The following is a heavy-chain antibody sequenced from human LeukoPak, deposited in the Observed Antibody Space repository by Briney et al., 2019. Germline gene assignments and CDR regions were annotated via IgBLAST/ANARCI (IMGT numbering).Heavy chain of an antibody. J-gene: IGHJ2*01. D-gene: IGHD2-2*01. CDR1: GFTFSSYW. CDR2: IKQDGSEK. V-gene: IGHV3-7*01. Sequence: GGSLRLSCAASGFTFSSYWMSWVRQAPGKGLEWVANIKQDGSEKYYVDSVKGRFTISRDNAKNSLYLQMNSLRAEDTAVYYCAREGYCSSTSCSTVLWYFDLWGRGTLVTVSS. CDR3: AREGYCSSTSCSTVLWYFDL.